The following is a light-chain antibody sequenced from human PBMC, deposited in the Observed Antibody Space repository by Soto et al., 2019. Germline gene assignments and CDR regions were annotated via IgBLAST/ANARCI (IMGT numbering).Light chain of an antibody. Sequence: EIVMTQSPATLSMSPGERATLSCRASQSVSNNLAWYQQTPGQAPRLLIYGASTRATGIPARFSGSGSGTEFTLTISSLQSEDFAVYYCQQYNNWPPLTFGGGTKVEIK. CDR1: QSVSNN. J-gene: IGKJ4*01. CDR2: GAS. V-gene: IGKV3D-15*01. CDR3: QQYNNWPPLT.